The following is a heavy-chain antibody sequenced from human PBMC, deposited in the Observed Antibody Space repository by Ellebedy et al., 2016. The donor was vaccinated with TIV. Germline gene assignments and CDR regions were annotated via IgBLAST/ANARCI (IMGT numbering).Heavy chain of an antibody. CDR1: GGSISSTSYY. V-gene: IGHV4-39*07. CDR2: IYYSGNT. CDR3: ARGGTLGGSYR. Sequence: MPSETLSLTCTVSGGSISSTSYYWGWIRQPPGKGLEWIGSIYYSGNTYYNPSLKSRVTISIDTSKNQFSLKVNSVTAADTAVYYWARGGTLGGSYRWGQGTLVTVSS. D-gene: IGHD3-16*02. J-gene: IGHJ4*02.